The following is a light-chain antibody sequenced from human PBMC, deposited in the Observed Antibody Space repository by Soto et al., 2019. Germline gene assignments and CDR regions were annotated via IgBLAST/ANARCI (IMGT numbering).Light chain of an antibody. CDR2: NNN. Sequence: QSVLTQPPSASGTPGQRVTISCSGSSSNIGGNTVNWFQQLPGTAPKLLISNNNQRPSGIPDRFSGSKSDTSASLAISGLQSEDEADYYCAAWDDSLNGVVFGGGTKLTVL. CDR3: AAWDDSLNGVV. CDR1: SSNIGGNT. J-gene: IGLJ2*01. V-gene: IGLV1-44*01.